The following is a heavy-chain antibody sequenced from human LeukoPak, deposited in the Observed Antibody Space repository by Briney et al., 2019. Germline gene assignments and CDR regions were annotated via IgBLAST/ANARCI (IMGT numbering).Heavy chain of an antibody. Sequence: PSETLSLTCTVSGGSISSGGYYWSWIRQHPGKGLEWIGYIYYSGSTYYNPSLKSRVTISVDTSKNQFSLKLSSVTAADTAVYYCARGADSSSPDYWGQGTLVTVSS. CDR3: ARGADSSSPDY. J-gene: IGHJ4*02. CDR2: IYYSGST. D-gene: IGHD6-13*01. CDR1: GGSISSGGYY. V-gene: IGHV4-31*03.